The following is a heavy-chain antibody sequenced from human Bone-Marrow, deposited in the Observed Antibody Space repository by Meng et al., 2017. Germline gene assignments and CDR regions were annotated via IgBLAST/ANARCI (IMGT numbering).Heavy chain of an antibody. V-gene: IGHV3-66*02. CDR1: GFTVSSNY. CDR3: ARDIR. Sequence: VRLVESGGGVVQPGRSLRLSCAASGFTVSSNYMSWVRQAPGKGLEWVSVIFSGGTTYYADSVQGRFTISRDNSKNTLFLQMNSLRADDTAVYYCARDIRWGQGTLVTVSS. CDR2: IFSGGTT. J-gene: IGHJ4*02. D-gene: IGHD3-10*01.